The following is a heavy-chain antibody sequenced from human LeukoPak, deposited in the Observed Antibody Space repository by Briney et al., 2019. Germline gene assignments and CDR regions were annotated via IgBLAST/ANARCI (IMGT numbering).Heavy chain of an antibody. CDR3: ASRSGYSYGYDY. D-gene: IGHD5-18*01. CDR1: GGSISSGGYS. Sequence: SQTLSLTCAVSGGSISSGGYSWSWIRQPPGKGLEWIGYIYHSGSTYYNPSLKSRVTISVDTSKNQFSLKLSSVTAADTAVYYCASRSGYSYGYDYWGQGTLVTVSS. CDR2: IYHSGST. V-gene: IGHV4-30-2*01. J-gene: IGHJ4*02.